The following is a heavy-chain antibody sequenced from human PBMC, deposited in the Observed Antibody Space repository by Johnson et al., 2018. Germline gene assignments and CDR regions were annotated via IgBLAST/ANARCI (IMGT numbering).Heavy chain of an antibody. CDR1: GGAISTYY. D-gene: IGHD3-10*01. V-gene: IGHV4-59*01. CDR2: IYYRGGS. CDR3: SGGHPFDALGI. Sequence: QVQLQESGPGLVKPSETLSLTCSVSGGAISTYYWSWIRQPPGKGLEWIGYIYYRGGSNYNPSLKSRVTISVDTSKIQFSLRFSSVSSAATDLYYCSGGHPFDALGIWGQRHVVPVYS. J-gene: IGHJ3*02.